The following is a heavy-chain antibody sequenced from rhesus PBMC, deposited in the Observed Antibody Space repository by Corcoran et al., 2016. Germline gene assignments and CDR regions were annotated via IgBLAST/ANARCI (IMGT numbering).Heavy chain of an antibody. D-gene: IGHD3-34*01. CDR3: ARHPYWGSCYFDY. CDR2: ISSGSGSTT. J-gene: IGHJ4*01. V-gene: IGHV3-110*01. CDR1: GFTFSDHY. Sequence: EVQLVESGAGLVQPGGSLRLSCAASGFTFSDHYMDWVRQSPGKGLEWVSSISSGSGSTTLYPDYVKGRFTISRDNAKNTVYLQMNSLRAEDTAVYYCARHPYWGSCYFDYWGQGVLVTVSS.